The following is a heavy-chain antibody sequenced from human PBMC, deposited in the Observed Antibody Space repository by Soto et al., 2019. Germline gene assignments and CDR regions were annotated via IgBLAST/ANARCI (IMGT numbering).Heavy chain of an antibody. CDR2: ISAHNGNT. V-gene: IGHV1-18*01. Sequence: QVHLVQSGAEVKKPGASVKVSCKCSGYTFTSYGITWVRQAPGQGLEWMGWISAHNGNTDYAQKVQGRVTVTRDTSASTAYMELTSLRSDDTAVYYCARGRYGDYWGQGALVTVSS. J-gene: IGHJ4*02. CDR3: ARGRYGDY. D-gene: IGHD1-1*01. CDR1: GYTFTSYG.